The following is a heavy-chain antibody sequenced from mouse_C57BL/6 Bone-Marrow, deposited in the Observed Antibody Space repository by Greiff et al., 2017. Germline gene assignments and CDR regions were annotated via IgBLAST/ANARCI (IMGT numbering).Heavy chain of an antibody. V-gene: IGHV5-6*02. CDR2: ISSGGSYT. Sequence: DVKLVESGGDLVKPGGSLKLSCAASGFTFGSYGMSWVRQTPDKRLEWVATISSGGSYTYYPDSVKGRFTISRDNAKNTLYLQMSSLKSEDTAMYYCARRGLRRTVSYAMDYWGQGTSVTVSS. J-gene: IGHJ4*01. CDR1: GFTFGSYG. CDR3: ARRGLRRTVSYAMDY. D-gene: IGHD2-2*01.